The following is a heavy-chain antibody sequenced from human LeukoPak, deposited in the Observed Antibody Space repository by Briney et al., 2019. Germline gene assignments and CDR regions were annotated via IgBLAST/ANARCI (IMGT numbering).Heavy chain of an antibody. J-gene: IGHJ4*02. CDR3: ARGLRGSEDY. CDR1: GYTFTYYY. D-gene: IGHD3-16*01. V-gene: IGHV1-2*02. CDR2: INPNSGGT. Sequence: GASVKVSCKASGYTFTYYYIYWVRQAPGQGLEWMGWINPNSGGTNYAQKFQGRVTMTRDTSISTAYMELSRLKSDDTAIYYCARGLRGSEDYWGQGTLVTVTS.